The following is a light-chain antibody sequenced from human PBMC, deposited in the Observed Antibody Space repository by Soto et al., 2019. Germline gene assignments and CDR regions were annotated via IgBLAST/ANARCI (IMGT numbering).Light chain of an antibody. CDR2: KAS. J-gene: IGKJ2*01. V-gene: IGKV1-5*03. CDR3: QQYNSYSPYT. CDR1: QSISSW. Sequence: DIPMTQSPSTLSASVGDRVTITCRASQSISSWLAWYQQKPGKAPKLLIYKASSLESGVPSRFSGSGSGTEFILTISSLQPDDLATYYCQQYNSYSPYTFGQGTKLEIK.